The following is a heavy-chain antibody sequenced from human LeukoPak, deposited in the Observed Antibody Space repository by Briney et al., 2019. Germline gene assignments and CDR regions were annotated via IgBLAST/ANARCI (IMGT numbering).Heavy chain of an antibody. Sequence: GGSLGLSCAASGFTFSSYAMSWVRQAPGKGLEWVSAISGSGGSTYYADSVKGRFTISRDNSKNTLYLQMNSLRAEDTAVYYCAKGFEVSSGYYFAYWGQGTLVTVSS. CDR1: GFTFSSYA. CDR2: ISGSGGST. V-gene: IGHV3-23*01. J-gene: IGHJ4*02. CDR3: AKGFEVSSGYYFAY. D-gene: IGHD3-22*01.